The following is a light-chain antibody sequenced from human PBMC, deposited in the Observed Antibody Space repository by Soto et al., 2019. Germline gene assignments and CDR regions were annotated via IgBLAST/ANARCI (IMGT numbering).Light chain of an antibody. Sequence: QSALTQPPSASGSPGQSVTISCTGTSSDVGGYNYVSWYQQHPGKAPKLMIYEVSKRPSGVPDRFSGSKSGNTASLTVSGLQAEDEADYYCCSYAGSNNPYVFGTGTKLTVL. CDR1: SSDVGGYNY. J-gene: IGLJ1*01. V-gene: IGLV2-8*01. CDR2: EVS. CDR3: CSYAGSNNPYV.